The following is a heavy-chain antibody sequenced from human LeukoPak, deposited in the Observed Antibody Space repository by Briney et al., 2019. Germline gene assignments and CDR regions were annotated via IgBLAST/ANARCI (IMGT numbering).Heavy chain of an antibody. CDR1: GGYINTRSYF. J-gene: IGHJ4*02. CDR3: ARQRGSGWYHPHLF. CDR2: MYYSGTT. D-gene: IGHD6-19*01. V-gene: IGHV4-39*01. Sequence: SESLSLTCSASGGYINTRSYFWGWIRQSPGKGLEWIASMYYSGTTYYNPSLKSRVTISVDTLKSQLSLKLSSVTAADTAVYYCARQRGSGWYHPHLFWGQGILVTVSS.